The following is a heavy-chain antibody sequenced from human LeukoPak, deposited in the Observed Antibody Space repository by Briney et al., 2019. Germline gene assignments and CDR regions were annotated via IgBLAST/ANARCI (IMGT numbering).Heavy chain of an antibody. Sequence: PGGSLRLSCAASGFTFSTYWMSWVRQAPGKGLEWVANIKQDGSEKYYVDYVKGRFTISRDNAKNSLYLQMNSLRAEDTAMYYCAGDSAGNDYGGQGTLVTVSS. CDR2: IKQDGSEK. V-gene: IGHV3-7*01. D-gene: IGHD6-13*01. CDR3: AGDSAGNDY. CDR1: GFTFSTYW. J-gene: IGHJ4*02.